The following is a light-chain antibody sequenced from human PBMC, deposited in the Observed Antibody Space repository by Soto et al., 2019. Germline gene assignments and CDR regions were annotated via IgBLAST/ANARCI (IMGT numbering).Light chain of an antibody. CDR1: SSDVGGYNY. CDR2: DVS. CDR3: CSYADRYSLYV. Sequence: QSALTQPHSVSGSPGQSVTISCTGTSSDVGGYNYVSWYQQHPGKAPKLMIYDVSKRPSGVPDRFSGSKSGNTASLTISGLQAEDEADYYCCSYADRYSLYVFGTGTKLTVL. V-gene: IGLV2-11*01. J-gene: IGLJ1*01.